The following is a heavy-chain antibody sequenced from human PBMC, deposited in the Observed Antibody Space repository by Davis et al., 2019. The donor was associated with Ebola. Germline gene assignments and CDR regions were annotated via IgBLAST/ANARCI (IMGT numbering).Heavy chain of an antibody. J-gene: IGHJ4*02. CDR3: AKDRRGYNSAADY. Sequence: GGSLRLSCARPGFTFNFYVMSWVRQAPGKGLEWVSAIDGGDGSTYYADSVKGRFTISRDNSKNTLYLQMNSLRADDTAVYYCAKDRRGYNSAADYWGQGTLVTVSS. V-gene: IGHV3-23*01. D-gene: IGHD5-24*01. CDR1: GFTFNFYV. CDR2: IDGGDGST.